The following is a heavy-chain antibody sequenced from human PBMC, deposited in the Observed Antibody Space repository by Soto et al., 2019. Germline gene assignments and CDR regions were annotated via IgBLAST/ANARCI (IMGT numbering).Heavy chain of an antibody. D-gene: IGHD3-16*02. V-gene: IGHV3-30-3*01. CDR1: GFTFSSYA. CDR3: ARDMDYVWGSYRYPDY. CDR2: ISYDGSNK. J-gene: IGHJ4*02. Sequence: QVQLVESGGGVVQPGRSLRLSCAASGFTFSSYAMHWVRQAPGKGLEWVAVISYDGSNKYYADSVKGRFTISRDNSKNTLYLQMNSLRAEDTAVYYCARDMDYVWGSYRYPDYWGQGTLVTVSS.